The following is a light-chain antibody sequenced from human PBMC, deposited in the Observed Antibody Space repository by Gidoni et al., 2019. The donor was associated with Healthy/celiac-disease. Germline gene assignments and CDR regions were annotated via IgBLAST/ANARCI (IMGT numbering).Light chain of an antibody. J-gene: IGKJ4*01. CDR3: QQRSNWPPEVT. CDR2: DAS. V-gene: IGKV3-11*01. CDR1: QSVSSY. Sequence: EIVLTQSPATLFLSPGERATLSCRASQSVSSYLAWYQQKPGQAPRLLIYDASNRATGIPARFSGSGSGTDFTLTISSLEPEDFAVYYCQQRSNWPPEVTFXGXTKVXIK.